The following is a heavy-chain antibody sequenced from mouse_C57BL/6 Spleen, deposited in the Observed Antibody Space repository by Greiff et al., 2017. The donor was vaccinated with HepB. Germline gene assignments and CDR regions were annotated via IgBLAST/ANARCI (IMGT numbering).Heavy chain of an antibody. J-gene: IGHJ2*01. V-gene: IGHV1-61*01. CDR2: IYPSDSET. CDR1: GYTFTSYW. D-gene: IGHD2-3*01. Sequence: VQLQQPGAELVRPGSSVKLSCKASGYTFTSYWMDWVKQRPGQGLEWIGNIYPSDSETHYNQKFKDKATLTVDKSSSTAYMQLSSPTSEDSAVYYCARSLDGYYFDYWGQGTTLTVSS. CDR3: ARSLDGYYFDY.